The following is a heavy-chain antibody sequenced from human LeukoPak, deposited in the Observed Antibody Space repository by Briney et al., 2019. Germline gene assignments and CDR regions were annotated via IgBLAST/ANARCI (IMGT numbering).Heavy chain of an antibody. V-gene: IGHV4-59*01. CDR1: GDSTSNDH. Sequence: PSETLSLTCTVSGDSTSNDHWSWVRQPPGKGLEWVGHIYYAGRMKYNPTLESRVTISVDTSSKQFSLKLTSVSAADSAVYYCVVLLAGGGGRGYWGQGTLVAVPS. J-gene: IGHJ4*02. CDR2: IYYAGRM. D-gene: IGHD2-15*01. CDR3: VVLLAGGGGRGY.